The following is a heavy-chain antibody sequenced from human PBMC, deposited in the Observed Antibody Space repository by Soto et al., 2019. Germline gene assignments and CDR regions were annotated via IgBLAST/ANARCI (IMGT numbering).Heavy chain of an antibody. CDR1: GYTFTGYY. D-gene: IGHD2-15*01. CDR3: ARTYCSGGSCYWRWFDP. Sequence: ASVKVSCKASGYTFTGYYMHWVRQAPGQGLEWMGWINPKSGGTNYAQKFQGWVTMTRDTSISTAYMELSRLRSDDTAVYYCARTYCSGGSCYWRWFDPWGQGTLVTVSS. J-gene: IGHJ5*02. V-gene: IGHV1-2*04. CDR2: INPKSGGT.